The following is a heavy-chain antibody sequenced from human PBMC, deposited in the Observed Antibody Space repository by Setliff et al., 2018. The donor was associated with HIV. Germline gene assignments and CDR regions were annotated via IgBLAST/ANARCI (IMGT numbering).Heavy chain of an antibody. CDR1: GGSISSSSYY. CDR2: IYYSGST. Sequence: SETLSLTCTVSGGSISSSSYYWIWVRQPPGEGLEWIGNIYYSGSTYYNPSLKSRTTISVDTSKNQFSLKLSPVTAADTAVYYCARDWTWDYGGYYYCGMDVWGQGTTVTV. CDR3: ARDWTWDYGGYYYCGMDV. V-gene: IGHV4-39*07. J-gene: IGHJ6*02. D-gene: IGHD4-17*01.